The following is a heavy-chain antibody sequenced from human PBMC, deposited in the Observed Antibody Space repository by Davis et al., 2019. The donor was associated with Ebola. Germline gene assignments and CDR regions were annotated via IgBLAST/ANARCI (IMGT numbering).Heavy chain of an antibody. J-gene: IGHJ6*02. V-gene: IGHV3-23*01. CDR3: ARNPAIFGVVRPYYYGMDV. Sequence: GGSLRLSCAASGFTFSSYAMSWVRQAPGKGLEWVSAISGSGGSTNYADSVKGRFTISRDNAKNTLYLQMNSLRVEDTAVYYCARNPAIFGVVRPYYYGMDVWGQGTTVTVSS. CDR1: GFTFSSYA. D-gene: IGHD3-3*01. CDR2: ISGSGGST.